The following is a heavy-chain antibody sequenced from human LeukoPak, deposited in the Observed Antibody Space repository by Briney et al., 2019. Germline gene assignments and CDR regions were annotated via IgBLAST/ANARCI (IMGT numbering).Heavy chain of an antibody. Sequence: SETLSLTCTVSGASMSSHGYSWSWIRQPPGKGLEFIGYIYHDGNTYYNPSLNSRVSISVDMSKNQFSLKLSSVTAADTAVYFCATTPNFGSGYPRYFFDYWGQGILVTVSS. CDR3: ATTPNFGSGYPRYFFDY. D-gene: IGHD3-22*01. V-gene: IGHV4-30-2*01. CDR2: IYHDGNT. CDR1: GASMSSHGYS. J-gene: IGHJ4*02.